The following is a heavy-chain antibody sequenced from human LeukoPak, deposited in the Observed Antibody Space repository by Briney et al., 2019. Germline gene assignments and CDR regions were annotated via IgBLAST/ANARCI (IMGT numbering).Heavy chain of an antibody. Sequence: PGGSLRLSCAASGFTFSSYEMNWVRQAPGKGLEWVSYISSSGSTIYYADSVKGRFTISRDNAKNSLYLQMNSLRAEDTAVYYCARALRAVRGYYFDYWGQGNLVTVSS. CDR3: ARALRAVRGYYFDY. V-gene: IGHV3-48*03. D-gene: IGHD5/OR15-5a*01. J-gene: IGHJ4*02. CDR2: ISSSGSTI. CDR1: GFTFSSYE.